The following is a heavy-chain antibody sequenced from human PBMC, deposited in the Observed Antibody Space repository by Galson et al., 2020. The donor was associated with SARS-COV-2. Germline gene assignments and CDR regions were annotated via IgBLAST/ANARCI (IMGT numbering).Heavy chain of an antibody. CDR2: IYYSGST. V-gene: IGHV4-39*01. CDR3: ARHGSHLEWLLPFDY. Sequence: SETLSLTCTVSGGSISSSSYYWGWIRQPPGKGLEWIGSIYYSGSTYYNPSLKSRVTISVDTSKNQFSLKLSSVTAADTAVYYCARHGSHLEWLLPFDYWGQGTLVTVSS. J-gene: IGHJ4*02. CDR1: GGSISSSSYY. D-gene: IGHD3-3*01.